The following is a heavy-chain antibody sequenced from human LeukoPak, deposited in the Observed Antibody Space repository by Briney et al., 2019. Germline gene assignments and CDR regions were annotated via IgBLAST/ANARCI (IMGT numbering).Heavy chain of an antibody. V-gene: IGHV4-39*07. CDR1: GGSISNNNYY. Sequence: SETLSLTCTVSGGSISNNNYYWGWIRQPPGKGLEWIGSIYYSGSTYYNPSLKSRVTISVDTSKNQFSLKLSSVTAADTAVYYCARGRYRNWFDPWGQGTLVTVSS. J-gene: IGHJ5*02. CDR2: IYYSGST. CDR3: ARGRYRNWFDP. D-gene: IGHD1-14*01.